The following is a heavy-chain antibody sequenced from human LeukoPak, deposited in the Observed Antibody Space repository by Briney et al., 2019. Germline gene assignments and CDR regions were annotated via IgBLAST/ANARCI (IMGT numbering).Heavy chain of an antibody. Sequence: PGGSLRLSCAASGFTFSSYWMSWVRQAPGKGLEWVANIKQDGSDKYYVDSVKGRFTISRDNAKNSLYLQMNSLRAEDTAVYYGAKSHSYGFDYWGQGTLVTVSS. V-gene: IGHV3-7*01. CDR1: GFTFSSYW. J-gene: IGHJ4*02. CDR2: IKQDGSDK. D-gene: IGHD5-18*01. CDR3: AKSHSYGFDY.